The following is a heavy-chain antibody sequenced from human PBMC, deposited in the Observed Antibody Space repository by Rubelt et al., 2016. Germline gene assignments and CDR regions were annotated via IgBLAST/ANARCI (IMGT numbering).Heavy chain of an antibody. CDR3: ARGARRYSMEPRNACDI. J-gene: IGHJ3*02. CDR2: ISAYNGNT. D-gene: IGHD4-11*01. CDR1: GYTFTSYG. Sequence: QVQLVQSGAEVKKPGASVKVSCKASGYTFTSYGISWVRQAPGQGLEWMGWISAYNGNTHYAQKFQGRFTMTTDTSTRQVDMERSSLRAEDTAVYYCARGARRYSMEPRNACDIWGQGTMVTVSS. V-gene: IGHV1-18*01.